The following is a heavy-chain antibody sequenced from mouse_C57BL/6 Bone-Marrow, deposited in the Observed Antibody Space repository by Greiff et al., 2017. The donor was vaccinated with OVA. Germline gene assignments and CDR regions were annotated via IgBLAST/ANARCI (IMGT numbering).Heavy chain of an antibody. J-gene: IGHJ4*01. D-gene: IGHD2-3*01. CDR2: SRNKANDYTT. V-gene: IGHV7-1*01. CDR1: GFTFSDFY. Sequence: EVQVVESGGGLVQSGRSLRLSCATSGFTFSDFYMEWVRQAPGKGLEWIAASRNKANDYTTEYSASVKGRFIVSRDTSQSILYLQMNALRAEDTAIYYCARDALYDSYAMDYWGQGTSVTVSS. CDR3: ARDALYDSYAMDY.